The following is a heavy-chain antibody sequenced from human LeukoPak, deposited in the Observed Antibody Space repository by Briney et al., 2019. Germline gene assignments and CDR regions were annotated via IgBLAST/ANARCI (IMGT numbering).Heavy chain of an antibody. CDR2: INHSGST. V-gene: IGHV4-34*01. J-gene: IGHJ6*02. Sequence: SETLSLTCAVYGGSFSGYYWSWIRQPPGKGLEWIGEINHSGSTNYNPSLKSRVTISVDTSKNQFSLKLSSVTAADTAVYYCARGRGAARHYYYYGMDVWGQGTMVTVSS. D-gene: IGHD6-6*01. CDR3: ARGRGAARHYYYYGMDV. CDR1: GGSFSGYY.